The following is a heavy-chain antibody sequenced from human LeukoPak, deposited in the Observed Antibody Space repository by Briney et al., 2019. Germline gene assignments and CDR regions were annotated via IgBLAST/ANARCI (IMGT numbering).Heavy chain of an antibody. J-gene: IGHJ4*02. CDR1: GDYVRNANYY. V-gene: IGHV4-31*03. D-gene: IGHD3-22*01. CDR2: IYHSGTT. Sequence: SQTLSLTCTVSGDYVRNANYYWTSIRQQPGKGLEWIGYIYHSGTTYNNPSLKSRVSISVDTSKNQFSLNLDSVTAADTAVYYCVRDENSGYGTLDYWGQGSLVTVSS. CDR3: VRDENSGYGTLDY.